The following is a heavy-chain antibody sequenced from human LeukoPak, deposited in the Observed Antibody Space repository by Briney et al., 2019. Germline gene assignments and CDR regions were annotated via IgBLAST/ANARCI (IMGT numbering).Heavy chain of an antibody. D-gene: IGHD3-22*01. CDR2: ISYDVSNK. CDR3: ARDDWEYSSGYSPMDY. J-gene: IGHJ4*02. Sequence: GGSLRLSCAASGFTFSSYAMHWVRQAPGKGLEWVAVISYDVSNKYYADSVKGRFTISRDNSKNTLYLQMNSLRAEDTAVYYCARDDWEYSSGYSPMDYWGQGTLVTVSS. CDR1: GFTFSSYA. V-gene: IGHV3-30-3*01.